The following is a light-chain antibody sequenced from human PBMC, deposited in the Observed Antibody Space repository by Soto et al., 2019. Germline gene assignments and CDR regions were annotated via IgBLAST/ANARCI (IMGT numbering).Light chain of an antibody. Sequence: DFQMTQSPSTLSASIGDGVTISCRASQSIDSSLAWYQQKPGRAPKVIITKTSILEGGVPSRFSGSVSGTEFTLTITNLQPEDFATYYCQQYKDYPLTFGGGTKGISN. CDR1: QSIDSS. V-gene: IGKV1-5*03. CDR3: QQYKDYPLT. CDR2: KTS. J-gene: IGKJ4*01.